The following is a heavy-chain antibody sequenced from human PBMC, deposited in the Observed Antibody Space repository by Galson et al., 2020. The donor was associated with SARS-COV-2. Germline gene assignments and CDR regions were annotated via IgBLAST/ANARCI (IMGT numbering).Heavy chain of an antibody. CDR3: ARGSGTYPYYYGMDV. Sequence: GGSLRLSCSAPGFTFSSHDMHWVRQVPGNGLEWLSAIGPTGDTFYPNSVRGRFTVSRDNAKNSVHLQMNSLTVGDAAVYFCARGSGTYPYYYGMDVWGQWTTVTVSS. D-gene: IGHD6-19*01. V-gene: IGHV3-13*01. CDR1: GFTFSSHD. J-gene: IGHJ6*02. CDR2: IGPTGDT.